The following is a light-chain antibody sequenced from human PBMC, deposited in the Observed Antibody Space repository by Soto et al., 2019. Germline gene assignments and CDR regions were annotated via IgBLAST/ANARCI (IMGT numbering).Light chain of an antibody. V-gene: IGKV3-20*01. J-gene: IGKJ1*01. Sequence: EIALTQAPGTLSLSPGERPTLSCRASQSVSNNYLAWYQQKPGQAPRLLIYGASNRATGIPDRFSGSGSGTDFTLTISRLEPEDFAVYYCQQYGSSGTFGQGTKVDI. CDR2: GAS. CDR3: QQYGSSGT. CDR1: QSVSNNY.